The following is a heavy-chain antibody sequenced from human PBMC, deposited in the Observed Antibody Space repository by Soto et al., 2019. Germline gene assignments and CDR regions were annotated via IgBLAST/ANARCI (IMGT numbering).Heavy chain of an antibody. V-gene: IGHV1-8*01. CDR1: GYTFTSYD. CDR2: MNPNIGNT. CDR3: AVRAVTTLGLYYYYYMDV. Sequence: GASVKVSCKASGYTFTSYDINWLRQATGQGLEWMGWMNPNIGNTGYAQKFQGRVTMTRNTSISTAYMELSSLRSEDTAVYYCAVRAVTTLGLYYYYYMDVWGKGTTVTVSS. D-gene: IGHD3-10*01. J-gene: IGHJ6*03.